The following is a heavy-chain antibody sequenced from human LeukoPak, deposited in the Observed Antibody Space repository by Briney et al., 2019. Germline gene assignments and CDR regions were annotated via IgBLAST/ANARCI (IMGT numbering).Heavy chain of an antibody. CDR1: GYTFTSYG. J-gene: IGHJ6*02. V-gene: IGHV1-18*01. Sequence: GASVKVSCKASGYTFTSYGISWVRQAPGQGLEWMGWISAYNGNTNYAQKLQGRVTMTTDTSTSTAYMELRSLRSDDTAVYYCARQESYGSGISFYGMDVWGQGTTVTVSS. CDR3: ARQESYGSGISFYGMDV. CDR2: ISAYNGNT. D-gene: IGHD3-10*01.